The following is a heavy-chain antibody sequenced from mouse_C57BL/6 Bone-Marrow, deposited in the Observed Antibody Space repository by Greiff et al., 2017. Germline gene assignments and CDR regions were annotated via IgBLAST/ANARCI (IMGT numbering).Heavy chain of an antibody. CDR2: FYTGSGSI. J-gene: IGHJ3*01. CDR1: GYTFTEYT. D-gene: IGHD4-1*01. V-gene: IGHV1-62-2*01. Sequence: VKLQQSGAELVKPGASVKLSCKASGYTFTEYTIHWVKQRSGQGLEWIGWFYTGSGSIKYNEKFKDKATLTADKSYSPVYMVLSRVTSEDSAVXFCARHAVTGTAWFAYWGQGTLVTVSA. CDR3: ARHAVTGTAWFAY.